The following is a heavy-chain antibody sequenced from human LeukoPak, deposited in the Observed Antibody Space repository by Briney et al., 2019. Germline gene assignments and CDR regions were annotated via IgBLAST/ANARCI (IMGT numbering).Heavy chain of an antibody. Sequence: ASVKVSCKASGYTFTNYYMHWVRQAPGQGLEWMGIINPSGGSTSYAQKFQGRLTMTRDTSTSTVYMELRSLRSDDTAVYYCAFSSYYLQGNYYYMDVWGKGTTVTVSS. V-gene: IGHV1-46*01. D-gene: IGHD1-26*01. CDR2: INPSGGST. CDR3: AFSSYYLQGNYYYMDV. CDR1: GYTFTNYY. J-gene: IGHJ6*03.